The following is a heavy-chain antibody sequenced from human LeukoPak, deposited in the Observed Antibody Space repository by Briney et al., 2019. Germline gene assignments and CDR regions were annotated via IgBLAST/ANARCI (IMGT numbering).Heavy chain of an antibody. CDR1: GGTFSSYA. Sequence: SVKVSCKASGGTFSSYAISWVRQAPGQGLEWMGGIIPIFGTANYAQKFQGRVTITADESTSTAYMELSSLRSEDTAVYYCARSRSPTVTTPFDYWGQGTLVTVSS. CDR2: IIPIFGTA. J-gene: IGHJ4*02. V-gene: IGHV1-69*13. CDR3: ARSRSPTVTTPFDY. D-gene: IGHD4-11*01.